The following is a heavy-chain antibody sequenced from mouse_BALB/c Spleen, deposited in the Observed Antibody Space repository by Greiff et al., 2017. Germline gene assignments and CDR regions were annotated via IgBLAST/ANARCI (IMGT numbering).Heavy chain of an antibody. CDR2: INPSNGRT. CDR3: ARFLYGNYGY. J-gene: IGHJ2*01. V-gene: IGHV1S81*02. CDR1: GYTFTSYW. D-gene: IGHD2-1*01. Sequence: LVESGASVKLSCKASGYTFTSYWMHWVKQRPGQGLEWIGEINPSNGRTNYNEKFKSKATLTVDKSSSTAYMQLSSLTSEDSAVYYCARFLYGNYGYWGQGTTLTVSS.